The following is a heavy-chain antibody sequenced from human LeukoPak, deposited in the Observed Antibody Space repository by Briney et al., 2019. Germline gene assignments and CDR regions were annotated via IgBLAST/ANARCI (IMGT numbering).Heavy chain of an antibody. CDR3: ARQRYSSSWYFPFDY. V-gene: IGHV4-4*09. CDR2: IYTSGST. J-gene: IGHJ4*02. CDR1: GGSISSYD. D-gene: IGHD6-13*01. Sequence: SETLSLTCTVSGGSISSYDWSWIRQPPGKGLEWIGYIYTSGSTNYNPSLKSRVTISVDTSKNQFSLRLSSVIAADTAVYYCARQRYSSSWYFPFDYWGQGTLVTVSS.